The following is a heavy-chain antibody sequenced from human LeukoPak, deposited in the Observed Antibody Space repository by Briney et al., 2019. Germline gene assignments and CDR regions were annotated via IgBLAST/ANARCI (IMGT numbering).Heavy chain of an antibody. CDR2: IYTSGST. Sequence: PSETLSLTCTVSGGSISSSSYYWSWIRQPAGKGLEWIGRIYTSGSTNYNPSLKSRVTISVDTSKNQFSLKLSSVTAADTAVYYCARLTYVPAAIVDYWGQGTLVTVSS. V-gene: IGHV4-61*02. CDR3: ARLTYVPAAIVDY. D-gene: IGHD2-2*01. CDR1: GGSISSSSYY. J-gene: IGHJ4*02.